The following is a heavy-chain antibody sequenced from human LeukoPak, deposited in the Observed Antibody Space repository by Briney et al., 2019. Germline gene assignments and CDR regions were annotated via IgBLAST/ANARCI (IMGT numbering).Heavy chain of an antibody. CDR1: GGTFSSYA. Sequence: ASVKVSCKASGGTFSSYAISWVRRAPGQGREWMGGIIPIFGTANYAQKFQGRVTITADESTSTAYMELSSLRSEDTAVYYCARGVVGDDAFDIWGQGTMVTVSS. D-gene: IGHD2-2*01. CDR2: IIPIFGTA. CDR3: ARGVVGDDAFDI. V-gene: IGHV1-69*13. J-gene: IGHJ3*02.